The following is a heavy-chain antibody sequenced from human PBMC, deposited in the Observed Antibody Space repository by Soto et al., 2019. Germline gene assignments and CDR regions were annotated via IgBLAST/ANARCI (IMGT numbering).Heavy chain of an antibody. Sequence: QVQLVQSGAEVKKPGSSVKVSCKASGGTFSSYAISWVRQAPGKGLEWVAVISYDGSKKYYADSVKGRFTISRDDSKNTLYLQMNSLRVEDTAVYYCARDPIVVVTAITPAEYFQQWGQGTLVTVSS. CDR2: ISYDGSKK. J-gene: IGHJ1*01. CDR3: ARDPIVVVTAITPAEYFQQ. CDR1: GGTFSSYA. V-gene: IGHV3-30-3*01. D-gene: IGHD2-21*02.